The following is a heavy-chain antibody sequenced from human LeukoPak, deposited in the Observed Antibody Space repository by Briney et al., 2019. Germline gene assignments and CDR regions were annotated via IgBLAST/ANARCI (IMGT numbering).Heavy chain of an antibody. J-gene: IGHJ3*02. D-gene: IGHD2-21*02. Sequence: GGSLRLSCAASGFTFSSHWMSWVRQAPGKGLEWVANIKKDGSEKYYVDAVKGRFTISRDNAKTSLYLQMNSLRAEDTAVYYCASTYVVVTAVHDAFHIWGQGTMVTVSS. CDR1: GFTFSSHW. CDR3: ASTYVVVTAVHDAFHI. CDR2: IKKDGSEK. V-gene: IGHV3-7*01.